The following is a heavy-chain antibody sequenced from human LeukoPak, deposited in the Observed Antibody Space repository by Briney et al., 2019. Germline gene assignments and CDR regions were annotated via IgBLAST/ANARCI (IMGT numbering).Heavy chain of an antibody. CDR1: GGTFSSYA. Sequence: SVKVSCKASGGTFSSYAISWVRQAPGQGLEWMGGIIPIFGTANYAQKFQGRVTTTADESTSTAYMELSSLRSEDTAVYYCAREPYLLWFGESRNWFDPWGQGTLVTVSS. J-gene: IGHJ5*02. CDR2: IIPIFGTA. D-gene: IGHD3-10*01. CDR3: AREPYLLWFGESRNWFDP. V-gene: IGHV1-69*13.